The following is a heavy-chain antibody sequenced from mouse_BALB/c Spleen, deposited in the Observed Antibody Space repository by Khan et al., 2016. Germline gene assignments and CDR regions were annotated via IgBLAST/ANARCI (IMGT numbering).Heavy chain of an antibody. Sequence: EVKLEESGGGLVQPGGSMKLSCVASGFTFSNYWMNWVRQSPEKGLEWVAEIRLKSNNYATHYAESVKGRFTISRDDSKSSVYLKMNNLGAEDTGIYYCTKLAYYSAIDYWGQGTSVTVSS. CDR1: GFTFSNYW. CDR2: IRLKSNNYAT. CDR3: TKLAYYSAIDY. V-gene: IGHV6-6*02. J-gene: IGHJ4*01.